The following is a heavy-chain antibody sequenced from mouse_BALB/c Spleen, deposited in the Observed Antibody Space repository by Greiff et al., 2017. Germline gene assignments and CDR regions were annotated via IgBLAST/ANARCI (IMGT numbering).Heavy chain of an antibody. Sequence: QVQLQQSGAELVRPGTSVKVSCKASGYAFTNYLIEWVKQRPGQGLEWIGVINPGSGGTNYNEKFKGKATLTADKSSSTAYMQLSSLTSDDSAVYFCARSYYAMDDWGQGTSVTVSS. V-gene: IGHV1-54*01. CDR3: ARSYYAMDD. J-gene: IGHJ4*01. CDR1: GYAFTNYL. CDR2: INPGSGGT.